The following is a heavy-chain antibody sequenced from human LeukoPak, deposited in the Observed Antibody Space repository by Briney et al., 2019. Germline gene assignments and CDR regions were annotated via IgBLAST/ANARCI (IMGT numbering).Heavy chain of an antibody. CDR1: GGTFSNYA. CDR2: IIPIFGTA. Sequence: ASVKVSCKASGGTFSNYAISWVRQAPGQGLEWMGGIIPIFGTANYAQKFQGRVTITADESTSTAYMELSSLRSEDTAVYYCAREAVAYFYFDYWGQGTLVTVSS. V-gene: IGHV1-69*01. D-gene: IGHD6-19*01. J-gene: IGHJ4*02. CDR3: AREAVAYFYFDY.